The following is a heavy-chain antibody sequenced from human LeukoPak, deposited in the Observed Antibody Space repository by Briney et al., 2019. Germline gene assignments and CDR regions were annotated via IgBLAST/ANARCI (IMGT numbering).Heavy chain of an antibody. CDR3: ARVRVYSSGWNFDY. CDR2: INSNSGST. J-gene: IGHJ4*02. Sequence: GASVKVSCKASGYTFTDYYVHRVRQAHGPGLELMGWINSNSGSTSYAQNFQVRVTMTRATSISTLYVELSSLRSDDTAVYYCARVRVYSSGWNFDYWGQGTLVTVSS. D-gene: IGHD6-19*01. V-gene: IGHV1-2*02. CDR1: GYTFTDYY.